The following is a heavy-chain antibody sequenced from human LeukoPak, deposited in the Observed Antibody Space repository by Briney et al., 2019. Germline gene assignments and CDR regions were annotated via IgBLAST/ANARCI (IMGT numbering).Heavy chain of an antibody. V-gene: IGHV4-34*01. CDR2: INYSGST. J-gene: IGHJ4*02. Sequence: SETLSLTCAVYGGSFSGYYWSWIRQPPGKGLEWIGEINYSGSTNYNPSLKSRVTISVDTSKNQFSLKLSSVTAADTAVYYCARADGGNSEAYFDYWGQGTLVTVSS. CDR1: GGSFSGYY. D-gene: IGHD4-23*01. CDR3: ARADGGNSEAYFDY.